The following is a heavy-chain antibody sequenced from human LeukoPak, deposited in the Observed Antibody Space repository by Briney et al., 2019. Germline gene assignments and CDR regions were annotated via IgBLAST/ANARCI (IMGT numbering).Heavy chain of an antibody. J-gene: IGHJ4*02. D-gene: IGHD3-22*01. CDR1: GFTFDDYA. V-gene: IGHV3-9*01. CDR3: AKDMRYDSSGQFDY. Sequence: GRSLRLSCAASGFTFDDYAMHWVRHAPGKGLEWVSGISWNSGSIGYADSVKGRFTISRDNAKNSLYLQMNSLRAEDTALYYCAKDMRYDSSGQFDYWGQGTLVTVSS. CDR2: ISWNSGSI.